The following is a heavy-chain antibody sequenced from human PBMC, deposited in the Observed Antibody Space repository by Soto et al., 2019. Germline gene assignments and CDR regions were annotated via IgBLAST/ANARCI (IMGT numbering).Heavy chain of an antibody. CDR2: ISAYNGNT. V-gene: IGHV1-18*01. Sequence: ASVKVSCKASGNTFTSYGISWVRQAPGQGLEWMGWISAYNGNTNYAQKLQGRVTMTTDTSTSTAYMELRSLRSEDTAVYYCASDRKFCTNGVCYIEPPTFDYCGQGTLVTVSS. CDR3: ASDRKFCTNGVCYIEPPTFDY. D-gene: IGHD2-8*01. CDR1: GNTFTSYG. J-gene: IGHJ4*02.